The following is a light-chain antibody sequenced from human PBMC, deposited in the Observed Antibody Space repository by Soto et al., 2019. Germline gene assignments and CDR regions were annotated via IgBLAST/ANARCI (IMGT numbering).Light chain of an antibody. Sequence: DIQMTQSPSSLSASVGDRVTITCRASQGISYYLAWYQQKPGKVPRLLIYAASTLQSGVPSRFSGSGSGSDFTLTISILQPEDVATYYCQKYNSAPLTFGGGTKVEIK. CDR3: QKYNSAPLT. CDR2: AAS. V-gene: IGKV1-27*01. J-gene: IGKJ4*01. CDR1: QGISYY.